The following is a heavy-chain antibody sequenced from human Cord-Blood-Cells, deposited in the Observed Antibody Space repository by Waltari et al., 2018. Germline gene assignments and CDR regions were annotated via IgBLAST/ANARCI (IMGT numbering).Heavy chain of an antibody. CDR2: IIPIVGTA. CDR1: GGTFSSYA. V-gene: IGHV1-69*01. CDR3: ARDLDEDGSGSLAPFQH. Sequence: QVQLVQSGAEVKKPGSSVKVSCKASGGTFSSYAISWVRQAPGQGLEWMGGIIPIVGTANYAKKFQGRVTITADESTSTAYMELSSLRSEDTAVYYCARDLDEDGSGSLAPFQHWGQGTLVTVSS. J-gene: IGHJ1*01. D-gene: IGHD3-10*01.